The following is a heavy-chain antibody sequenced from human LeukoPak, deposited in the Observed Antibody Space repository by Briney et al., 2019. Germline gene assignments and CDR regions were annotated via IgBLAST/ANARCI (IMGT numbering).Heavy chain of an antibody. CDR3: TTTLTGYYITMDV. D-gene: IGHD3-9*01. J-gene: IGHJ6*04. Sequence: GGSLRLSCAASGFTFSNAWMSWVRQAPGKGPEWVGRIKSKTDGGTTDYAAPVKGRFTISRDDSKNTLYLQMNSLKTEDTAVYYCTTTLTGYYITMDVWGKGTTVTISS. CDR1: GFTFSNAW. CDR2: IKSKTDGGTT. V-gene: IGHV3-15*01.